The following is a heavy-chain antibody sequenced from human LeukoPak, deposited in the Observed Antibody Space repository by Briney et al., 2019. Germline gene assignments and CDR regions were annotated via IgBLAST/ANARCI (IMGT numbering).Heavy chain of an antibody. CDR3: ARGSSGYYFDY. CDR2: ISAFNGNT. J-gene: IGHJ4*02. Sequence: GASVKVSCKASGYSFTTYGITWVRQAPGQGLEWMGWISAFNGNTNYAQKFQGRVTITTDESTSTAYMELSSLRSEDTAVYYCARGSSGYYFDYWGQGTLVTVSS. CDR1: GYSFTTYG. D-gene: IGHD3-22*01. V-gene: IGHV1-18*01.